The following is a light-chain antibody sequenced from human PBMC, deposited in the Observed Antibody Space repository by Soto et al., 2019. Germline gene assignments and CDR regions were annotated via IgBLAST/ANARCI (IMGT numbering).Light chain of an antibody. CDR3: CSYAGSSWV. V-gene: IGLV2-23*01. J-gene: IGLJ1*01. CDR2: EGS. CDR1: SSDVGSYNL. Sequence: QSVLTQPASVSGSPGQSITISCTGTSSDVGSYNLVSWYQQHPGKAPKLMIYEGSKRPSGVSNRFSGSKSGNTASLTIYGLQAEDEADYYCCSYAGSSWVFGTGTKVTVL.